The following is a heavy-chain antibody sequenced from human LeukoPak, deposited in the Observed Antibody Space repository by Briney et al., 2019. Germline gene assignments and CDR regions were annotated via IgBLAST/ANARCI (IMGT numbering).Heavy chain of an antibody. CDR1: GGSFTSFS. Sequence: SVKVSCKVSGGSFTSFSINWVRQAPGQGLEWMGRFNPIFGTTDYAQGFQGKVTITADESTDTAYIELTGLRSEDTAIYFCASLPDNSDWFEGVVLDMWGQGTKVTVSS. D-gene: IGHD3-16*01. J-gene: IGHJ3*02. CDR3: ASLPDNSDWFEGVVLDM. V-gene: IGHV1-69*13. CDR2: FNPIFGTT.